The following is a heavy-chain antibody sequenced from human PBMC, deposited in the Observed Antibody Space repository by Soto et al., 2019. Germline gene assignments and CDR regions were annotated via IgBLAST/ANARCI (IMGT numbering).Heavy chain of an antibody. CDR2: INGNGGST. V-gene: IGHV3-23*01. J-gene: IGHJ4*02. Sequence: GGSLRLSCAASGFTFGSYAMNWVRQLPGKGLEWVSSINGNGGSTYYTDSVKGRFTVSRENSKNTLYLHMHSLRAEDTAIYYCAKDLYYYGSGPFEYWGQGTLVTVSS. CDR3: AKDLYYYGSGPFEY. CDR1: GFTFGSYA. D-gene: IGHD3-10*01.